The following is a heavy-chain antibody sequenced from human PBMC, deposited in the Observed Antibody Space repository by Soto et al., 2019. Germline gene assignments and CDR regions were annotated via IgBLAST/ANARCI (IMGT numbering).Heavy chain of an antibody. Sequence: GGSLRLSCAASGFTFSSYGMHWVRQAPGKGLEWVAVIWYDGSNKYYADSVKGRFTISRDNSKNTLYLQMNSLRAEDTAVYYCARYNWNDVSWFDPWGQGTLVTVSS. CDR1: GFTFSSYG. J-gene: IGHJ5*02. V-gene: IGHV3-33*01. CDR3: ARYNWNDVSWFDP. D-gene: IGHD1-20*01. CDR2: IWYDGSNK.